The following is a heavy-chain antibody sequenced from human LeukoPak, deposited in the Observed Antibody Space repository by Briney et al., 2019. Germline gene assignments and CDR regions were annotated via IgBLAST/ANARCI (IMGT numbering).Heavy chain of an antibody. CDR2: ISGSGGGT. V-gene: IGHV3-23*01. J-gene: IGHJ4*02. D-gene: IGHD3-22*01. Sequence: PGGSLRLSCAASGFTFDDSAIHWVRQAPGKGLEWVSTISGSGGGTYYADSVKGRFTISRDNSKTTLYLQMNSLRAEDTAVYYCAKDIATMIVENYFDYWGQGTLVTVSS. CDR3: AKDIATMIVENYFDY. CDR1: GFTFDDSA.